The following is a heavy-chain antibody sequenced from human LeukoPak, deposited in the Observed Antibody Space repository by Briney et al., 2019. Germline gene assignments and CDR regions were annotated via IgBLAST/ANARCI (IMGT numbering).Heavy chain of an antibody. CDR3: ATDSKVGATSRPLGY. CDR1: GYTLTELS. Sequence: ASVKVSCKVSGYTLTELSMHWVRQAPGKGLEWMGGFDPEDGETIYAQKFQGRVTMTEDTSTDTAYMELSSLRSEDTAVYYCATDSKVGATSRPLGYWGQGTLVTVFS. CDR2: FDPEDGET. V-gene: IGHV1-24*01. J-gene: IGHJ4*02. D-gene: IGHD1-26*01.